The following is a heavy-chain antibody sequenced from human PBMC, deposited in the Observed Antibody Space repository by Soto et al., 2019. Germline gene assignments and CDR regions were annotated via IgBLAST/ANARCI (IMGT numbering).Heavy chain of an antibody. D-gene: IGHD1-1*01. V-gene: IGHV4-61*01. Sequence: ETLSLTCSVSGGSVSDKTYYWSWIRQPPGKRLEWIGYVYYSGTTNYNPSLKRRGTISVDLSKNRFSLRLSSVTTADTALYYCARTTAVPNTLRSRYFFDYWGQGTLVTVSS. J-gene: IGHJ4*02. CDR2: VYYSGTT. CDR1: GGSVSDKTYY. CDR3: ARTTAVPNTLRSRYFFDY.